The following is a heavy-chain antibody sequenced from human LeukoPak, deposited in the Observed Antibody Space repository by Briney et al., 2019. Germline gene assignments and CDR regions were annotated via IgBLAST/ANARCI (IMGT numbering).Heavy chain of an antibody. D-gene: IGHD6-25*01. CDR1: GDSFGSDA. J-gene: IGHJ4*02. Sequence: ASVKVSCRASGDSFGSDAISWVRQVPGQGYEWVGRIIPILGVTHYALKFRGRVTITADKSTSAADMELRSLTSDDTAVYYCATQSSGWHIYYFDHWGQGTLVTVSS. V-gene: IGHV1-69*04. CDR3: ATQSSGWHIYYFDH. CDR2: IIPILGVT.